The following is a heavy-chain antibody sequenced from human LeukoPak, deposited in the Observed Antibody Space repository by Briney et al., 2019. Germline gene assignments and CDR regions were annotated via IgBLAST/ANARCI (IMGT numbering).Heavy chain of an antibody. J-gene: IGHJ3*02. V-gene: IGHV4-59*01. CDR3: ARVLGYGDYDDAFDI. D-gene: IGHD4-17*01. CDR1: GGSISSYY. CDR2: IYYSGST. Sequence: ASETLSLTCTVSGGSISSYYWSWIRQPPGKGLEWIGYIYYSGSTNYNPSLKSRVTISVDTSKNQFSLKLSSVTAADTAVYYCARVLGYGDYDDAFDIWGQGTMVTVSS.